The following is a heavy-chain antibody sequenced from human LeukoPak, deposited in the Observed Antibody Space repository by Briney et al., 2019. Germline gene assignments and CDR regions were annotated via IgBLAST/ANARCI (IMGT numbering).Heavy chain of an antibody. CDR2: IKQDGGET. CDR3: ASLCRGYYVNFFDP. Sequence: PGGSVRLSCAASGLTFSNHWMSWVRQAPGMGLEWVANIKQDGGETYYMNSVKGRFTISRDNAKNALYLHMSRLRVEDTAVYYCASLCRGYYVNFFDPWGQGTLVTVSS. D-gene: IGHD3-3*01. J-gene: IGHJ5*02. V-gene: IGHV3-7*01. CDR1: GLTFSNHW.